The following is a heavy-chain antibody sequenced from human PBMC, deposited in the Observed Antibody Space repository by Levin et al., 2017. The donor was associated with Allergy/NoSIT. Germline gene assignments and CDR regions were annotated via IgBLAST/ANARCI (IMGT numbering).Heavy chain of an antibody. CDR2: ISYDGSNK. J-gene: IGHJ3*01. CDR3: ARRSITMGSPAVG. D-gene: IGHD3-10*01. V-gene: IGHV3-30-3*01. Sequence: PGGSLRLSCAASGFTFSSYAMHWVRQAPGKGLEWVAVISYDGSNKYYADSVKGRFTISRDNSKNTLYLQMNSLRAEDTAVYYCARRSITMGSPAVGWGQGTMVTVSS. CDR1: GFTFSSYA.